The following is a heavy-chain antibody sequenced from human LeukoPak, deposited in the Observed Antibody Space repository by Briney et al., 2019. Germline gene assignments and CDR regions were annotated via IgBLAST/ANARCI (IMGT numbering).Heavy chain of an antibody. CDR1: GASISCYY. V-gene: IGHV4-4*07. Sequence: SETLSLTCTISGASISCYYWSWIRQPAGKGLEWIGRMYSSGSTNYNPSLKSRVTMSLDTSKNQFSLKLSSVTAADTAVYYCARAPPNSGWNYADYWGQGTLVTVSS. J-gene: IGHJ4*02. D-gene: IGHD6-19*01. CDR2: MYSSGST. CDR3: ARAPPNSGWNYADY.